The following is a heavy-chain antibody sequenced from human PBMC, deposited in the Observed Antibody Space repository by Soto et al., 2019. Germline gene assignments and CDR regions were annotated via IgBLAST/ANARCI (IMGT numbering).Heavy chain of an antibody. J-gene: IGHJ4*02. Sequence: SETLSLTCTVSGGSISSGGYYWSWIRQHPGKGLEWIGYIYYSGSTYYNPSLKSRVTISVDTSKNQFSLKLSSVTAADTAVYYCASHITFGGVIVLKYYFDYWGQGTLVTVSS. V-gene: IGHV4-31*03. CDR1: GGSISSGGYY. D-gene: IGHD3-16*02. CDR3: ASHITFGGVIVLKYYFDY. CDR2: IYYSGST.